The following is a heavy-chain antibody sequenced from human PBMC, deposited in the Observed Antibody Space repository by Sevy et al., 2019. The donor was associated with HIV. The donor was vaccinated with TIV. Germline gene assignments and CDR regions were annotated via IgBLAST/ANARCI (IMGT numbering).Heavy chain of an antibody. V-gene: IGHV4-39*01. CDR2: IYYSWST. CDR1: GGSISSSSYY. CDR3: ARGVPYGDYVFGSGANWFDP. J-gene: IGHJ5*02. D-gene: IGHD4-17*01. Sequence: SETLSLTCTVSGGSISSSSYYWGWIRQPPGKGLEWIGSIYYSWSTYYNPSLKSRVTISVDTSKNQFSLKLSSVTAADTAVHYCARGVPYGDYVFGSGANWFDPWGQGTLVTVSS.